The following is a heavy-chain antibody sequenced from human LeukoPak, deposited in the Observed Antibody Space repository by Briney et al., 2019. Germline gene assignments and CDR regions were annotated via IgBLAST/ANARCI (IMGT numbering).Heavy chain of an antibody. CDR2: IIPIFGTA. J-gene: IGHJ6*03. V-gene: IGHV1-69*05. Sequence: SVKDSWKASGGTFSSYAISWVRQAPGQGLEWMGGIIPIFGTANYAQKFQGRVTITTDESTSTAYMELSSLRSEDTAVYYCARGDSLYYYMDVWGKGTTVTVSS. D-gene: IGHD2-21*02. CDR3: ARGDSLYYYMDV. CDR1: GGTFSSYA.